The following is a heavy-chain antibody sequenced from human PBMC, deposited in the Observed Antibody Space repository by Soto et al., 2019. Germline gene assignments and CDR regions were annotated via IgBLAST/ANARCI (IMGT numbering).Heavy chain of an antibody. J-gene: IGHJ4*02. Sequence: SVKVSCKASGFTFTSSAVQWVRQARGQRLEWIGWIVVGSGNTNYAQKFQERVTITRDMSTSTAYMELSSLRSEDTAVYYCAASIAAADGTLDYWGQGTLVTVSS. V-gene: IGHV1-58*01. CDR1: GFTFTSSA. D-gene: IGHD6-13*01. CDR3: AASIAAADGTLDY. CDR2: IVVGSGNT.